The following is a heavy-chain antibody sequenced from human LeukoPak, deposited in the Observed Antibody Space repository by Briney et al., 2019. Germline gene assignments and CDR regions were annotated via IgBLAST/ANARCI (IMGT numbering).Heavy chain of an antibody. CDR2: ISSSSSYI. J-gene: IGHJ4*02. CDR1: GFTFSSYS. D-gene: IGHD5-12*01. Sequence: GGSLRLSCAASGFTFSSYSMNWVRQAPGKGLEWVSSISSSSSYIYYADSVKGRFTISRDNAKNSLYLQMNSPRAEDTAVYYCARDLRGYSGYDYPGYYFDYWGQGTLVTVSS. V-gene: IGHV3-21*01. CDR3: ARDLRGYSGYDYPGYYFDY.